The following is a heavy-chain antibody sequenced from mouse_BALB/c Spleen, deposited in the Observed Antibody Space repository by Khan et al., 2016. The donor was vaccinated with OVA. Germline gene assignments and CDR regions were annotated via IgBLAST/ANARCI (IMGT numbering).Heavy chain of an antibody. CDR2: INTKTGAP. CDR1: GYTFTDYS. D-gene: IGHD1-1*01. V-gene: IGHV9-2-1*01. CDR3: ALYYYGGTDGFAY. J-gene: IGHJ3*01. Sequence: QIQLVQSGPELKKPGETVKISCKASGYTFTDYSMHWLKQAPGKGLKWMAWINTKTGAPTYADDLTGRFAFFLETTANTAYLLIDILNNDETATFFCALYYYGGTDGFAYRGQGTLVTVS.